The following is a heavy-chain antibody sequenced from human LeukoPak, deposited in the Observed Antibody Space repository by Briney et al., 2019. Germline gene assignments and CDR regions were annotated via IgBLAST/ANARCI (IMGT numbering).Heavy chain of an antibody. D-gene: IGHD6-19*01. CDR2: INPNSGGT. CDR1: GYTFTGYY. V-gene: IGHV1-2*02. CDR3: AGIAVAATRLDY. Sequence: ASVKVSCKASGYTFTGYYMHWVRQAPGQGLEWMGWINPNSGGTNYAQKFQGRVTMTRDTSISTAYMELSRLRSDDTAVYYCAGIAVAATRLDYWGQGTLVTVSS. J-gene: IGHJ4*02.